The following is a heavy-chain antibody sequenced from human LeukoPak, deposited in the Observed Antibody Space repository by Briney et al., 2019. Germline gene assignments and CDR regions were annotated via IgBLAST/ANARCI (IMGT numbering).Heavy chain of an antibody. CDR3: ARGSSWSDY. Sequence: SETLSLTCTVSGGSISSSSYYWGWIRQPPGKGLEWIGSIYYSGSTYYNPSLKSRVTISVDTSKNQFSLKLRSVTAADTAVYYCARGSSWSDYWGQGTLVTVSS. J-gene: IGHJ4*02. CDR2: IYYSGST. V-gene: IGHV4-39*07. CDR1: GGSISSSSYY. D-gene: IGHD6-13*01.